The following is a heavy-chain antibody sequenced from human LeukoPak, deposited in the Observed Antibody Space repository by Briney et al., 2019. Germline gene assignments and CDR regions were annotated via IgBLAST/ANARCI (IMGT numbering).Heavy chain of an antibody. V-gene: IGHV3-7*05. CDR3: ARHLIGDTNGYYLGTYEH. J-gene: IGHJ4*02. Sequence: GGSLRLSCAASGFIFSNFWMSWVRQAPGKGPEWVANIKPDGGEKYYVDSVKGRFTISRDNAENSLFLQMNSLRAEDTALYYCARHLIGDTNGYYLGTYEHWGQGSLVTVSS. CDR1: GFIFSNFW. CDR2: IKPDGGEK. D-gene: IGHD3-22*01.